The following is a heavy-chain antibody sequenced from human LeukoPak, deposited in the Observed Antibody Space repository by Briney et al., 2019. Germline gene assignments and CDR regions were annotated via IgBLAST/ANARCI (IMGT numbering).Heavy chain of an antibody. D-gene: IGHD3-22*01. CDR1: GFTFTNAW. V-gene: IGHV3-15*07. CDR2: IKRKTDGGTT. Sequence: GGSLRLSCAASGFTFTNAWMNWVRQAPGKGLEWVGRIKRKTDGGTTDYAAPVKGRFTISRDDSKNTLFLQMNSLKTEDTAMYYCATASRGYVDYWGQGTLVTVSS. CDR3: ATASRGYVDY. J-gene: IGHJ4*02.